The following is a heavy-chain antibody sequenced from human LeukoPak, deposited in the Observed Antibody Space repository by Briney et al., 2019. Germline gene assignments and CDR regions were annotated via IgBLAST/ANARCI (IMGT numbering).Heavy chain of an antibody. CDR3: ARDGNWFDP. CDR1: GGSISSSRYY. J-gene: IGHJ5*02. CDR2: IYYSGTA. Sequence: SETLSLTCTVSGGSISSSRYYWGWIRQPPGKGLEWIASIYYSGTAYYNPALKSRLTISVDTSKNQFSLKLSSVTAADTAVYYCARDGNWFDPWGQGTLVTVSS. V-gene: IGHV4-39*07.